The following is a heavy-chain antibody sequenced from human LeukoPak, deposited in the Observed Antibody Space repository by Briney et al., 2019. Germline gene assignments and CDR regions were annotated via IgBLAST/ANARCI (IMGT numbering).Heavy chain of an antibody. CDR1: GYTFTSYG. V-gene: IGHV1-18*01. J-gene: IGHJ4*02. CDR3: ARDPRKYCSGGSCYGGLGY. CDR2: ISASKGNT. D-gene: IGHD2-15*01. Sequence: ASVKVSCKASGYTFTSYGISWVRQAPGQGLEWMGWISASKGNTNYAQKLQGRVTMTTDTSTSTAYMELRSLRSDDTAVYYCARDPRKYCSGGSCYGGLGYWGQGTLVTVSS.